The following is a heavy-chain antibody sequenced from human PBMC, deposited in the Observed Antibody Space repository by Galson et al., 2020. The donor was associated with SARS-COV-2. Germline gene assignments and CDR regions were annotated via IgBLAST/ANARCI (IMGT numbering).Heavy chain of an antibody. CDR2: ISGSSSYM. CDR1: GFTFSSYS. D-gene: IGHD2-21*02. Sequence: KIGESLKISCAASGFTFSSYSMTWVRQAPGKGLEWVSYISGSSSYMNYAGSVKGRFTISRDNAKNSLYLQMNSLRAEDTALYYCARDRCGDCYSYDAFDIWGQGTMVTVSS. J-gene: IGHJ3*02. V-gene: IGHV3-21*01. CDR3: ARDRCGDCYSYDAFDI.